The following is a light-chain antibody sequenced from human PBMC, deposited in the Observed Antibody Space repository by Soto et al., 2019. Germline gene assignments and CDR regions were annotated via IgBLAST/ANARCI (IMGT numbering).Light chain of an antibody. CDR1: QSLVHGDGNTY. V-gene: IGKV2-24*01. CDR3: MQATQAYT. Sequence: DIVLTQTPLSSPVTLGQPASISCRSSQSLVHGDGNTYLSWLQQRPGQPPRLLIYMISNRFSGVPDRFAGSGAGTDSTLRISGVEAEDVGVYYCMQATQAYTFGQGTKLEIK. J-gene: IGKJ2*01. CDR2: MIS.